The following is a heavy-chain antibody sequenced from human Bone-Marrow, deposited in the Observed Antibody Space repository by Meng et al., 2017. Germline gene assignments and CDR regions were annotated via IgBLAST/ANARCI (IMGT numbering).Heavy chain of an antibody. CDR3: AKDLDLTGVINAFDI. CDR1: GFTFSSYS. V-gene: IGHV3-21*04. Sequence: GESLKISCAASGFTFSSYSMNWVRQAPGKGLEWVSSISSSSSYIYYADSVKGRFTISRDNAKNSLYLQMNSLRAEDTAVYYCAKDLDLTGVINAFDIWGQGTMVTVSS. D-gene: IGHD7-27*01. CDR2: ISSSSSYI. J-gene: IGHJ3*02.